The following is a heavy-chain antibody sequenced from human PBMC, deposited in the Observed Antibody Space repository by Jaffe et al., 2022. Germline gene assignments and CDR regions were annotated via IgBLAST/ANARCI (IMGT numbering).Heavy chain of an antibody. D-gene: IGHD5-12*01. CDR3: ARATVEMATIRRGIWFDP. CDR1: GGSISSGSYY. V-gene: IGHV4-61*02. J-gene: IGHJ5*02. Sequence: QVQLQESGPGLVKPSQTLSLTCTVSGGSISSGSYYWSWIRQPAGKGLEWIGRIYTSGSTNYNPSLKSRVTISVDTSKNQFSLKLSSVTAADTAVYYCARATVEMATIRRGIWFDPWGQGTLVTVSS. CDR2: IYTSGST.